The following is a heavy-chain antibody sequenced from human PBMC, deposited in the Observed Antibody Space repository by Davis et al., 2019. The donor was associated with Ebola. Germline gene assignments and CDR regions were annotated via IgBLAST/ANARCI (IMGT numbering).Heavy chain of an antibody. CDR3: ARQRTTYEFYFDY. J-gene: IGHJ4*02. CDR2: IYWDDDK. Sequence: SGPTLVKPTETLTVTCTFSGFSLSTNGVGVGWIRQPPGKALEWLGIIYWDDDKRYSPSLESRGTITKDTAKNQVVLTMTTIDPVDTGTYYCARQRTTYEFYFDYWGQGVLVTVSS. V-gene: IGHV2-5*02. D-gene: IGHD1-1*01. CDR1: GFSLSTNGVG.